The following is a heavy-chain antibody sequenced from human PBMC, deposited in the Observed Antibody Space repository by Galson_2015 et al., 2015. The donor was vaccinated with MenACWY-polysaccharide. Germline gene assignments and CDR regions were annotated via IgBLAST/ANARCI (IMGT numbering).Heavy chain of an antibody. V-gene: IGHV3-23*01. D-gene: IGHD1-26*01. CDR1: GVAFSNYA. CDR3: AKAEGWEVTEYYFDY. Sequence: ALRLSCAGSGVAFSNYAMSWVRQGPGTGLELVSLIHNDAATTGYADFVKGRFTIYRDKAKNTVYLQMNSLSAEDTAIYYCAKAEGWEVTEYYFDYWGQGTLFTVSS. J-gene: IGHJ4*02. CDR2: IHNDAATT.